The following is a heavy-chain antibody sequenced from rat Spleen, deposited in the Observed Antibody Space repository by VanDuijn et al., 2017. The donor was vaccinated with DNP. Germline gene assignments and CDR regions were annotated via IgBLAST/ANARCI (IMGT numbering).Heavy chain of an antibody. J-gene: IGHJ2*01. CDR2: IWTGGGT. CDR1: GFSLTSYH. D-gene: IGHD4-3*01. Sequence: QVQLKESGPGLVQPSQTLSLACTVSGFSLTSYHVHWVRQPSGKGLEWMGVIWTGGGTEYNSALKSRLSVSRDTSKNQVFLKMNSLQTDDTGTYYCTKDGGTWGYLDYWGQGVMVTVSS. V-gene: IGHV2-43*01. CDR3: TKDGGTWGYLDY.